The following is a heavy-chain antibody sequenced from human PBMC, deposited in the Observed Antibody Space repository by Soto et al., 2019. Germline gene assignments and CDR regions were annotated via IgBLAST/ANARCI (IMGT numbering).Heavy chain of an antibody. Sequence: QVQLVQSGAEVKKPGSSVKVSCKASGGTFSSYDISWVRQAPGQGLEWMGGIISLFAITNYAQKFQGRVTITADESTNKVYMGLSSLRSEDTAVYYCARAIVVVGGGAYNWFDPWGQGTLVTVSS. D-gene: IGHD2-21*01. V-gene: IGHV1-69*01. CDR3: ARAIVVVGGGAYNWFDP. CDR2: IISLFAIT. J-gene: IGHJ5*02. CDR1: GGTFSSYD.